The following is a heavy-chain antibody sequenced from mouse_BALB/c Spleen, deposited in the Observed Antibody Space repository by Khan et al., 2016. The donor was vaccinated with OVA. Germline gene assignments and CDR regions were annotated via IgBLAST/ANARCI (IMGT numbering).Heavy chain of an antibody. J-gene: IGHJ3*01. CDR1: GFTFSNYG. V-gene: IGHV5-6*01. CDR3: ASHLTGSFAY. CDR2: ISSGGDYT. Sequence: EVGLVESGGDLVKPGGSLKLSCAASGFTFSNYGMSWVRQTPDKRLEWVATISSGGDYTYYPDSVKGRFTISRDNAKNTLYLQMSSLKSEDTAMYYCASHLTGSFAYWGQGTLVTVSA. D-gene: IGHD4-1*01.